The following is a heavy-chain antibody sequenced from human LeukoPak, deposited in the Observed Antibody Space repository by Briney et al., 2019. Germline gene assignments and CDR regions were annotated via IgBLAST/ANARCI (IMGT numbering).Heavy chain of an antibody. CDR1: GFTFSSYS. V-gene: IGHV3-48*04. J-gene: IGHJ4*02. CDR3: VRDQSPKWGSGERYFDF. D-gene: IGHD7-27*01. CDR2: ISGSSTTI. Sequence: PGGSLRLSCAASGFTFSSYSMNWVRQAPGKGLEWVSYISGSSTTIKYPDSVKGRFTISRDNSKNRLYLQMSSLRAEDTAVYYCVRDQSPKWGSGERYFDFWGQGTLVTVSS.